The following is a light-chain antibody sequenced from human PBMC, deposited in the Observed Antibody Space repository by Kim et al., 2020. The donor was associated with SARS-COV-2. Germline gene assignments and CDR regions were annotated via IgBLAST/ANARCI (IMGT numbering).Light chain of an antibody. CDR1: SGSIASNY. CDR2: EDN. V-gene: IGLV6-57*02. Sequence: NFMLTQPHSVSESPGKTVTISCTCSSGSIASNYVQWYQQRPGSAPTTVIYEDNQRPSGVPDRFSGSIDSSSNSASLTISGLKTEDEADYYCQSYDSRVFGGGTQLTVL. J-gene: IGLJ3*02. CDR3: QSYDSRV.